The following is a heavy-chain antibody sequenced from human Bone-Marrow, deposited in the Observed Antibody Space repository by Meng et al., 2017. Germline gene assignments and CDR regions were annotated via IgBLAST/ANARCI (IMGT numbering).Heavy chain of an antibody. CDR1: GFTFDDYG. J-gene: IGHJ4*02. CDR2: INWNGGST. V-gene: IGHV3-20*04. Sequence: GESLKISCAASGFTFDDYGMSWVRQAPGKGLAWVSGINWNGGSTGYADSVKGRFTISRDNAKNSLYLQMNSLRAEDTALYYCARSLGATRSPPDYWGQGTLVTVSS. CDR3: ARSLGATRSPPDY. D-gene: IGHD5-12*01.